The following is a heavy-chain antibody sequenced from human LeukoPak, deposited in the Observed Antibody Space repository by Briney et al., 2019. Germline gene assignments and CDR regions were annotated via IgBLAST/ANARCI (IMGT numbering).Heavy chain of an antibody. CDR2: VSSTSSV. J-gene: IGHJ4*02. D-gene: IGHD6-19*01. Sequence: GGSLRLSCAASGFAFSSHGMNWVRQAPGKGLEWISYVSSTSSVYYADSVKGRFTISRDNAKNSLYLQMHSLRAEDTAVYYCARASSDTTNPLDYWGQGTLVTVSS. CDR3: ARASSDTTNPLDY. V-gene: IGHV3-48*01. CDR1: GFAFSSHG.